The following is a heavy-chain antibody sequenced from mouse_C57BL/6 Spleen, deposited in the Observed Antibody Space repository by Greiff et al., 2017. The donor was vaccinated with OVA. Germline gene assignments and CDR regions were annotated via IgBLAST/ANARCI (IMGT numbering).Heavy chain of an antibody. J-gene: IGHJ2*01. V-gene: IGHV14-3*01. Sequence: VHVKQSVAELVRPGASVKLSCTASGFNIKNTYMHWVKQRPEQGLEWIGRIDPANGNTKYAPKFQGKATITADTSSNTAYLQLSSLTSEDTAIYYCARWGTTVVGAADYWGQGTTLTVSS. CDR3: ARWGTTVVGAADY. D-gene: IGHD1-1*01. CDR1: GFNIKNTY. CDR2: IDPANGNT.